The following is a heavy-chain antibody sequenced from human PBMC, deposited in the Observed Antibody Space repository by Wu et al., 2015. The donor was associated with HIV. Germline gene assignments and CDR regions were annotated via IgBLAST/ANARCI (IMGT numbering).Heavy chain of an antibody. D-gene: IGHD2-2*01. CDR1: GGTFSSYA. CDR2: IIPIFGTA. V-gene: IGHV1-69*13. J-gene: IGHJ6*02. Sequence: QVQLVQSGAEVKKPGSSVKVSCKASGGTFSSYAISWVRQAPGQGLEWMGRIIPIFGTANYAQKFQGRVTITADESTSTAYMELSSLRSEDTAVYYCARDFTGYCSSTSCYYYYGMDVWGQGTTVTVSS. CDR3: ARDFTGYCSSTSCYYYYGMDV.